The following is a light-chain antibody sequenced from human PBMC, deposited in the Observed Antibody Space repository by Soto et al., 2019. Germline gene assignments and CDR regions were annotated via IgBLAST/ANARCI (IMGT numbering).Light chain of an antibody. J-gene: IGKJ3*01. V-gene: IGKV3-20*01. Sequence: EIVLTQSPGTLSLSPGESATLSCKASESVYINSFAWYYQKPGQPPRLRIYGASTRATGIPDRFSSSGSGTDFVLSINRLEVEDSGMYYCQQYGASHFTFGPGIRVDIK. CDR3: QQYGASHFT. CDR1: ESVYINS. CDR2: GAS.